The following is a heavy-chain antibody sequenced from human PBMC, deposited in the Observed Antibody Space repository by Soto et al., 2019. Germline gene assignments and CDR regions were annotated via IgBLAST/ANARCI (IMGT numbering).Heavy chain of an antibody. D-gene: IGHD1-26*01. CDR3: ANWTRSGGN. Sequence: HTLSLTCAISVDTVSSNSATWDWIRQSPSRGLEWLGRTYYRSKWSNDYALSVKSRITITPDTSKNQFSLQLSSVTPEDTAVYSCANWTRSGGNWGQGTLVTISS. CDR1: VDTVSSNSAT. J-gene: IGHJ4*02. CDR2: TYYRSKWSN. V-gene: IGHV6-1*01.